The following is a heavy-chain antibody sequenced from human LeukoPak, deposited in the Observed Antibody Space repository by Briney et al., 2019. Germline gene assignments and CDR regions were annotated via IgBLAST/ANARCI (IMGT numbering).Heavy chain of an antibody. D-gene: IGHD3-9*01. CDR3: ARGSIDDILTGYYSRYYFDY. J-gene: IGHJ4*02. Sequence: GASVKVSCKASGYTFTSYYMHWVRQAPGQGLEWMGIINPSGGSTSYAQKFQGRVTMTRDTSTSTVYMELSGLRSEDTAVYYCARGSIDDILTGYYSRYYFDYWGQGTLVTVSS. CDR1: GYTFTSYY. CDR2: INPSGGST. V-gene: IGHV1-46*01.